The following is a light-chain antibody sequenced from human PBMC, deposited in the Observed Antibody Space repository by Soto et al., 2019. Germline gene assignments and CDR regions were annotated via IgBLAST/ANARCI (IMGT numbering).Light chain of an antibody. CDR1: QTFSSTY. J-gene: IGKJ2*01. CDR2: GTS. V-gene: IGKV3-20*01. CDR3: QLYGSSPLYS. Sequence: EIVLTQSPGTLSLSPGERATLSCRTSQTFSSTYLAGYQQKRGQAPRLLIDGTSNMATGIPDRFSGSGSGTDFTLTISRLEPEDFAVYHCQLYGSSPLYSFAQGTELEIK.